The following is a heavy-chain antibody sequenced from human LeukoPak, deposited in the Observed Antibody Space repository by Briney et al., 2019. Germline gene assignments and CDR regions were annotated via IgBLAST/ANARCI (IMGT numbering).Heavy chain of an antibody. J-gene: IGHJ3*02. CDR3: ARGFASRGNPLAARGAFDI. CDR1: GYTFTSYG. Sequence: ASVKVSCKASGYTFTSYGISWVRQAPGQGLEWMGWISGYNGNTNYAQKLQGRVTMTTDTSTSTAYMELRSLRSDDTAVYYCARGFASRGNPLAARGAFDIWGQGTMVTVSS. V-gene: IGHV1-18*01. CDR2: ISGYNGNT. D-gene: IGHD6-13*01.